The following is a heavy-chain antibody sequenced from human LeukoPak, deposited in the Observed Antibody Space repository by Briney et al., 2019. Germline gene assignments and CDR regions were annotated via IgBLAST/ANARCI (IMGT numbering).Heavy chain of an antibody. CDR1: GGSISSYY. J-gene: IGHJ4*02. CDR2: IYYSGSI. Sequence: SETLSLTCTVSGGSISSYYWSWIRQPPGKGLEWIGYIYYSGSINYNPSLKSRVTISVDTSKNQFSLKLSSVTAADTAVYYCARLVQSRYRFGYFDYWGQGTLVTVSS. CDR3: ARLVQSRYRFGYFDY. D-gene: IGHD3-16*02. V-gene: IGHV4-59*08.